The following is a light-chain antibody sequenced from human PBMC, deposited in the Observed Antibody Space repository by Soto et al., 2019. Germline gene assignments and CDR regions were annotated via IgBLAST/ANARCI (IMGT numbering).Light chain of an antibody. Sequence: ETMMTQSPDTLSVSLGERATLSCRSSQSFRSSLAWYQQKPGQAPRLLIYDASTSATGIPARFSRSGSGTDFTLTISGLQSEDFAVYYCQQYNNWPQTFGQGTKVDIK. CDR1: QSFRSS. CDR2: DAS. V-gene: IGKV3-15*01. CDR3: QQYNNWPQT. J-gene: IGKJ1*01.